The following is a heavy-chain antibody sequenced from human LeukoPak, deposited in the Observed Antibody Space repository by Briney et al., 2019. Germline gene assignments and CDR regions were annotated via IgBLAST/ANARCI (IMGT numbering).Heavy chain of an antibody. CDR3: ARVRYCDSTSCYSYFDY. V-gene: IGHV3-74*03. CDR1: GFTFSNFY. D-gene: IGHD2-2*01. Sequence: GGSLRLSCAASGFTFSNFYIHWVRNAPGKGLEWVSRINSDGSGTMYADSVKGRFTISRDNAKNTLYLQMNSLRAEDTAMYYCARVRYCDSTSCYSYFDYWGQGTLVTVSS. CDR2: INSDGSGT. J-gene: IGHJ4*02.